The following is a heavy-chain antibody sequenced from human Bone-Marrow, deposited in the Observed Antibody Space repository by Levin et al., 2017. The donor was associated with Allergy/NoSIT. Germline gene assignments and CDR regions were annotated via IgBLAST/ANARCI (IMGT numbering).Heavy chain of an antibody. Sequence: GESLKISCAASGFTVSSNYMSWVRQAPGKGLEWVSVIYSGGSTYYADSVKGRFTISRDNSKNTLYLQMNSLRAEDTAVYYCARDYDGLDDYGDYIVSPWGQGTLVTVSS. J-gene: IGHJ5*02. D-gene: IGHD4-17*01. V-gene: IGHV3-66*01. CDR2: IYSGGST. CDR1: GFTVSSNY. CDR3: ARDYDGLDDYGDYIVSP.